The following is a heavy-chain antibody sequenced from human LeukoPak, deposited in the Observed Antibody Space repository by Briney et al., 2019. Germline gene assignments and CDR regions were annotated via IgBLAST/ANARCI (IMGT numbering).Heavy chain of an antibody. V-gene: IGHV1-24*01. J-gene: IGHJ4*02. D-gene: IGHD2-15*01. CDR2: FDPEVGKT. CDR1: GYTLTELS. Sequence: ASVKVSCKVSGYTLTELSMHWVRQAPGKGLEWMGGFDPEVGKTIYAQKFQGRVTMTEDTSTDTAYMELSSLRSEDTAVYYCARGGDMVVDTEPYYFDYWGQGTLVTVSS. CDR3: ARGGDMVVDTEPYYFDY.